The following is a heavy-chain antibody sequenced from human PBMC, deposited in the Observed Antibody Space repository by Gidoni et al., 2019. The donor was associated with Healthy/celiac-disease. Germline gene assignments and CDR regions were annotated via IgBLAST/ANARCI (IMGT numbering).Heavy chain of an antibody. CDR3: VKSGAAGDYFDY. D-gene: IGHD6-13*01. CDR2: ISGSGGST. CDR1: GFTFSSYA. J-gene: IGHJ4*02. Sequence: EVQLLESGGGLVQPGGSLRLSFAASGFTFSSYAMSWVRQAPGTGLEWVSAISGSGGSTYYADSVKGRFTISRDNSKNTLYLQMNSLRAEDTAVYYCVKSGAAGDYFDYWGQGTLVTVSS. V-gene: IGHV3-23*01.